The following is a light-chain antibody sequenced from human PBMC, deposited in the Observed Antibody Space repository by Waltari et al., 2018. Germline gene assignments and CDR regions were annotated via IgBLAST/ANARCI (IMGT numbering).Light chain of an antibody. CDR3: QQYNNWPPWT. J-gene: IGKJ1*01. CDR1: QSVSSN. V-gene: IGKV3-15*01. CDR2: GAS. Sequence: IVITQYPAPLSLSPGERATHSCRASQSVSSNLAWYHQTPGQAPRLLIYGASTRATGSPARFSGSGSGTEFTLTISSLQSEDFAVYYCQQYNNWPPWTFGEGTKVEIK.